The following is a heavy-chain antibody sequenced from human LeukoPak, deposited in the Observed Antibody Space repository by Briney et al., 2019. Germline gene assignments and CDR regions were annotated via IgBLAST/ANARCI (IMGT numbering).Heavy chain of an antibody. Sequence: GGSLRLSCAASGFTLDSYTMNWVRQAPGKGLEWVSYISSSGSNIYYADSVKGRFTVSRDNSKNTLYMEMNSLRAEDTAVYYCARGAEYYYGSGSIDYWGQGTLVTVSS. J-gene: IGHJ4*02. V-gene: IGHV3-21*01. D-gene: IGHD3-10*01. CDR1: GFTLDSYT. CDR3: ARGAEYYYGSGSIDY. CDR2: ISSSGSNI.